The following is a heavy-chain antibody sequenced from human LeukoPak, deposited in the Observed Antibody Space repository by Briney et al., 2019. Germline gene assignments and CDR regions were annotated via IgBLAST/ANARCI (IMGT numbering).Heavy chain of an antibody. D-gene: IGHD2-2*01. V-gene: IGHV4-59*01. J-gene: IGHJ6*02. CDR1: GGSISSYY. CDR2: IYYSGST. CDR3: AVVPAARNDYYGMDV. Sequence: SETLSLTCTASGGSISSYYWSWIRQPPGKGLEWIGYIYYSGSTNYNPSLKSRVTISVDTSKNQFSLKLSSVTAADTAVYYCAVVPAARNDYYGMDVWGQGTTVTVSS.